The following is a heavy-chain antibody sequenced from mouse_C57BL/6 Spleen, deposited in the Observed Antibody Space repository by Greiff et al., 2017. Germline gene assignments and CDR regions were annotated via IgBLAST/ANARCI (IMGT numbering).Heavy chain of an antibody. V-gene: IGHV14-4*01. CDR1: GFNIKDDY. J-gene: IGHJ1*03. CDR2: IDPENGDT. Sequence: VQLQQSGAELVRPGASVKLSCTASGFNIKDDYMNWVKQRPEKGLEWIGWIDPENGDTEYATKFQGKATITADKSSNTAYLQLSSLTSADTAVYYGTSPPVNYGSSYSWYFDVWGTGTTVTVSA. CDR3: TSPPVNYGSSYSWYFDV. D-gene: IGHD1-1*01.